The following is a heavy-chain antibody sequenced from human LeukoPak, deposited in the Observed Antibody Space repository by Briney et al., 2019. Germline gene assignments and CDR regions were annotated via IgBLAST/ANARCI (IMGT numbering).Heavy chain of an antibody. D-gene: IGHD2-15*01. CDR1: GGSISSYY. CDR3: ARSYCSGGSCYDY. J-gene: IGHJ4*02. CDR2: IYYSGST. V-gene: IGHV4-59*04. Sequence: SETLSLTCTVSGGSISSYYWSWIRQPPGKGLEWIGYIYYSGSTYYNPSLKSRVTISVDTSKNQFSLKLSSVTAADTAVYYCARSYCSGGSCYDYWGQGTLVTVSS.